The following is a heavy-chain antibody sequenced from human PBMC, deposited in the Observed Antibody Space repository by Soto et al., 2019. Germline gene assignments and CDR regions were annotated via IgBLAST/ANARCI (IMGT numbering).Heavy chain of an antibody. CDR3: ARPGGSGTYYKFDY. D-gene: IGHD3-10*01. V-gene: IGHV5-51*01. Sequence: GESLKISCKGSGYAFINFWIGWVRQMPGKGLEWIGIIYPTNSETRYSPSFQGQVTMSVDKSTATAYLQWSSLKASDTGIYYCARPGGSGTYYKFDYWGQVPQVTVSS. CDR1: GYAFINFW. J-gene: IGHJ4*02. CDR2: IYPTNSET.